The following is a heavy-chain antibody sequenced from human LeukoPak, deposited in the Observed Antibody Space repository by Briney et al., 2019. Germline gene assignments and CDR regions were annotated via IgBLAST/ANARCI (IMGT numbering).Heavy chain of an antibody. CDR1: GGSISSSSYY. Sequence: SETLSLTCTVSGGSISSSSYYWGWIRQPPGKGLEWIGSIYYSGSTYYNPSLKSRVTISVDTSKSQFSLKLSSVTAADTAVYYCARDVPSSSCHAFDIWGQGTMVTVSS. D-gene: IGHD6-6*01. CDR2: IYYSGST. CDR3: ARDVPSSSCHAFDI. V-gene: IGHV4-39*07. J-gene: IGHJ3*02.